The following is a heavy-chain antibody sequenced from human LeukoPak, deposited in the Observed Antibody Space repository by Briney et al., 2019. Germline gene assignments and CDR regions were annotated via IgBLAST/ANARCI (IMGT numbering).Heavy chain of an antibody. Sequence: ASVKVSCKASGYTFTSYYMHWVRQAPGQGLEWMGIITPSGGSTSYAQKFQGRVTMTRDMSTSTVYMELSSLRSEAAAVYYCARDRPLSSGSYTYNWFDPWGQGTLVTVSS. V-gene: IGHV1-46*01. J-gene: IGHJ5*02. CDR1: GYTFTSYY. CDR3: ARDRPLSSGSYTYNWFDP. D-gene: IGHD1-26*01. CDR2: ITPSGGST.